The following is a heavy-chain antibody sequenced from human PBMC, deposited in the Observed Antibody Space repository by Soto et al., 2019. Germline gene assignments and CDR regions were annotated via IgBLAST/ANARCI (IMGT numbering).Heavy chain of an antibody. CDR1: GFTFSSYG. D-gene: IGHD1-26*01. Sequence: GGSLRLSCAASGFTFSSYGMHWVRQAPGKGLEWVAVISYDGSNKYYADSVKGRFTISRDNSKNMLYLQMNSLRAEDTAVYYCAKDAVGATRANWFDPWVQGTLGTVSS. CDR3: AKDAVGATRANWFDP. J-gene: IGHJ5*02. CDR2: ISYDGSNK. V-gene: IGHV3-30*18.